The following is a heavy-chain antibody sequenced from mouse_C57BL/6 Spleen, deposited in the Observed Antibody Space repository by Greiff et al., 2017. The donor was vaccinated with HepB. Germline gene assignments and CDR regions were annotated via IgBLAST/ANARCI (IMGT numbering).Heavy chain of an antibody. V-gene: IGHV1-7*01. CDR2: INPSSGYT. CDR3: AATDYDDRFAY. Sequence: QVQLKQSGAELAKPGASVKLSCKASGYTFTSYWMHWVKQRPGQGLEWIGYINPSSGYTKYNQKFKDKATLTADKSSSTAYMQLSSLTYEDSAVYYCAATDYDDRFAYWGQGTLVTVSA. J-gene: IGHJ3*01. D-gene: IGHD2-4*01. CDR1: GYTFTSYW.